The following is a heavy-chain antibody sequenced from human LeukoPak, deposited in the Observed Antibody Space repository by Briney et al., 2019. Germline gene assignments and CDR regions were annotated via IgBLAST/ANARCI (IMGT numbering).Heavy chain of an antibody. Sequence: AGGSLRLSCAASGFTVSTNYMSWVRQAPGKGLEWVSVFYSGGSTYYADSVKGRFTISRDNSKNTLYLPMNSLRAEDTAVYYCARDWGYGVAIYYFDYWGQGTLVTVSS. CDR3: ARDWGYGVAIYYFDY. J-gene: IGHJ4*02. D-gene: IGHD3-16*01. CDR1: GFTVSTNY. V-gene: IGHV3-66*01. CDR2: FYSGGST.